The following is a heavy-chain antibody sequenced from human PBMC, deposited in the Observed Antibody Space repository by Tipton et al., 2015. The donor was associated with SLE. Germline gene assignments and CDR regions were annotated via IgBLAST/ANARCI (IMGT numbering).Heavy chain of an antibody. D-gene: IGHD3-3*01. J-gene: IGHJ4*02. CDR3: ARADYYDFWSGYYSG. CDR1: GGSISSSTYY. V-gene: IGHV4-39*07. CDR2: MYYSGAT. Sequence: TLSLTCTVSGGSISSSTYYWGWVRQPPGKGLEWIGSMYYSGATYLNPSLKSRITLSEDTSKNQFSLKLKSVTAADTAVYYCARADYYDFWSGYYSGWGQGTLVTVSS.